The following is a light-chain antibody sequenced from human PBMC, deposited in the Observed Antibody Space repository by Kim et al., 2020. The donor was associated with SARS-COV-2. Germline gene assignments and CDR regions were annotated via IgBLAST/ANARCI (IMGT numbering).Light chain of an antibody. Sequence: SITTSCTGTSSDIGDYKYVSWYQQPPGNAPKLIIYAVNDRPSGISSRFSGSKSGNTASLTISGLQAEDEAHYYCSSYTRSNNLYVIFGGGTQLTVL. CDR3: SSYTRSNNLYVI. CDR2: AVN. CDR1: SSDIGDYKY. V-gene: IGLV2-14*03. J-gene: IGLJ2*01.